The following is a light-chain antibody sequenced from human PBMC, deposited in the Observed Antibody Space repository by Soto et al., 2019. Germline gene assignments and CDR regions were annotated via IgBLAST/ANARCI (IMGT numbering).Light chain of an antibody. CDR1: SFAVGNRNY. Sequence: SALTQPASVSGSPGQSITISCTGTSFAVGNRNYVSWYQQHPGKAPKLIIYEVNNRPSGISDRFSGSKSGNTASLTISGLQAEDEADYYCSSYTTIGTWVFGGGTQLTVL. V-gene: IGLV2-14*01. J-gene: IGLJ3*02. CDR2: EVN. CDR3: SSYTTIGTWV.